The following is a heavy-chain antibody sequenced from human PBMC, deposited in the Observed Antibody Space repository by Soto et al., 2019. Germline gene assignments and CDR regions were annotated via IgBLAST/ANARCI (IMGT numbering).Heavy chain of an antibody. CDR3: AKAQGGSYFDY. J-gene: IGHJ4*02. D-gene: IGHD2-15*01. Sequence: EVQLVESGGGLVKPGGSLRLSCAASGFTFSSYSMNWVRQAPGKGLEWVSSISSSSSYIYYADSVKGRFTISRDNAKNSLYLQMNNLRAEDTAVYYCAKAQGGSYFDYWGQGTLVTVSS. CDR2: ISSSSSYI. V-gene: IGHV3-21*04. CDR1: GFTFSSYS.